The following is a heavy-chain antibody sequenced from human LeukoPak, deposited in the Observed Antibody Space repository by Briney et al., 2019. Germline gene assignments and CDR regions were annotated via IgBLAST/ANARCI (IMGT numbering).Heavy chain of an antibody. CDR2: IYYSGST. Sequence: SETLSLTCNVSGGSVSSGSYYWSWIRQPPGKGLEWIGYIYYSGSTNYNPSLKSRVTISVDTSKNQFSLKLSSVTAADTAVYYCASEPGGDDYYYYGMDVWGQGTTVAVSS. D-gene: IGHD2-21*02. CDR1: GGSVSSGSYY. J-gene: IGHJ6*02. V-gene: IGHV4-61*01. CDR3: ASEPGGDDYYYYGMDV.